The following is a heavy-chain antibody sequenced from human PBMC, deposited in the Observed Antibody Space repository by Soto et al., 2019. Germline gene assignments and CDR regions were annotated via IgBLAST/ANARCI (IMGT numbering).Heavy chain of an antibody. D-gene: IGHD3-10*01. J-gene: IGHJ5*02. V-gene: IGHV2-5*02. CDR2: IYWDDDK. CDR3: PHRRVLWFPYDH. CDR1: VFSLSTRGVG. Sequence: SGPKLVNPTQTLTLTCTFSVFSLSTRGVGVGWIRQPPEKALEWLALIYWDDDKRYSPSLKSRLTITKDTSKNQVVLTMTNMDPVDTATYYCPHRRVLWFPYDHWGQGTLVT.